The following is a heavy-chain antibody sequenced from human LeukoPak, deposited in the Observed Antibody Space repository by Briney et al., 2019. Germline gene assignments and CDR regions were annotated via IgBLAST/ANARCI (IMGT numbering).Heavy chain of an antibody. V-gene: IGHV1-2*02. CDR3: AKNPYEYYFDY. Sequence: GASVKVSCKASGYTLTGYYMHWLRQAPGQGLEWMGWINPNSGDTNYAQKFQGRVTTTRDTSISTAYMELSRLTSDDTAVYYYAKNPYEYYFDYWGQGTLVTVSS. CDR2: INPNSGDT. J-gene: IGHJ4*02. CDR1: GYTLTGYY. D-gene: IGHD5-12*01.